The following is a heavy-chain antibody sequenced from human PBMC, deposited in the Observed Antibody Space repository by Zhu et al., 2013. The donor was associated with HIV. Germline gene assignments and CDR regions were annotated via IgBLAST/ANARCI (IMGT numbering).Heavy chain of an antibody. J-gene: IGHJ5*02. D-gene: IGHD3-22*01. CDR1: GYTLTELS. CDR2: FDIEQGET. V-gene: IGHV1-24*01. Sequence: QVQLVQSGAEVRKPGASVRLSCKVSGYTLTELSMHWVRQAPGRGLEWVGGFDIEQGETIYEQRFQGRITISANKETNTDFLDLRSLTSGDTAIYYCARREKAYDNSGLFDPWGQGTLVTVSS. CDR3: ARREKAYDNSGLFDP.